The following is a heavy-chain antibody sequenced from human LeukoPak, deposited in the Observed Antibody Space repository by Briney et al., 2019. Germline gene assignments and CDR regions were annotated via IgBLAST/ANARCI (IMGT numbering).Heavy chain of an antibody. CDR3: AKDPPTVMANAFHI. Sequence: GGSLRLSCVASGFTLSSYGMCWVRPAPRKGLGWGSGINTSGGTTYYADSVKGRFTISRDNSKNTLYLQMNSLRADDTAAYYCAKDPPTVMANAFHIWGQGTMVTVSS. CDR2: INTSGGTT. J-gene: IGHJ3*02. D-gene: IGHD5-18*01. V-gene: IGHV3-23*01. CDR1: GFTLSSYG.